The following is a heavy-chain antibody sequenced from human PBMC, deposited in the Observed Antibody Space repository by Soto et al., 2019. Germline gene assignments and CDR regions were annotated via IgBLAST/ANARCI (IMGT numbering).Heavy chain of an antibody. CDR3: ARDERSYSSSSSYYYYYMDV. CDR1: GVTFSSYA. CDR2: IIPIFGTA. Sequence: SVKVSCKASGVTFSSYAISWVRQAPGQGLEWMGGIIPIFGTANYAQKFQGRVTITADESTSTAYMELSSLRSEDTAVYYCARDERSYSSSSSYYYYYMDVWGKGTTVTVSS. J-gene: IGHJ6*03. V-gene: IGHV1-69*13. D-gene: IGHD6-6*01.